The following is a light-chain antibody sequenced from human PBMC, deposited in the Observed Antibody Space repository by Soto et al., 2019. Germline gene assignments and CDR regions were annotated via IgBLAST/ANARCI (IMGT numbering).Light chain of an antibody. Sequence: DIQLTQSPSFLSASVGDRVTITCRASQGINIFLAWFQQKPGKAPNLLISAASTLQSGVPSRFSGSGSETEFTLTIRALQPEDFATYYCQQLSRYPLAFGGGTKGDIK. V-gene: IGKV1-9*01. CDR3: QQLSRYPLA. J-gene: IGKJ4*01. CDR1: QGINIF. CDR2: AAS.